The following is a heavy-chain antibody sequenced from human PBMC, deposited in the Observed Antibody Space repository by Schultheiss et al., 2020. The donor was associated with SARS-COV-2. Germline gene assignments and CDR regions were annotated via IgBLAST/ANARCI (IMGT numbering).Heavy chain of an antibody. J-gene: IGHJ5*02. D-gene: IGHD2-15*01. V-gene: IGHV4-34*01. CDR2: INHSGST. Sequence: GSLRLSCAVYGGSFSGYYWSWIRQPPGKGLEWIGEINHSGSTNYNPSLKSRVTISVDTSKNQFSLKLSSVTAADTAVYYCARGGGYCSGGSCYRWFDPWGQGTLVTVSS. CDR3: ARGGGYCSGGSCYRWFDP. CDR1: GGSFSGYY.